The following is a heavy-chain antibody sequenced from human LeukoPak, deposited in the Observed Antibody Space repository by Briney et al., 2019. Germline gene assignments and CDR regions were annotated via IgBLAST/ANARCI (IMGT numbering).Heavy chain of an antibody. CDR1: GYTFTSNY. Sequence: ASVKVSCKAFGYTFTSNYMHWVRQAPGQGPEWMGVISPSGGSTTYAQKFQGRVTLTRDMSTSTDYLELSSLRSEDTAVYYCAREDVAGTVDYWGQGTLVTVSS. V-gene: IGHV1-46*01. CDR2: ISPSGGST. J-gene: IGHJ4*02. CDR3: AREDVAGTVDY. D-gene: IGHD6-19*01.